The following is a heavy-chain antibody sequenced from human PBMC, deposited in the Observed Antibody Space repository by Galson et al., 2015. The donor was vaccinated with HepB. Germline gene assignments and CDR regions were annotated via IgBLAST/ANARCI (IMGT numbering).Heavy chain of an antibody. D-gene: IGHD6-13*01. CDR2: ISAGSTGR. J-gene: IGHJ4*02. Sequence: SLRLSCAASGFSFSSHSMCWVRQAPGKGLEWVAYISAGSTGRYYGASVRSRITINPDTSKNQFSLQLNSVTPDDTAVYYCASGTLATGFDYWGQGTLVTVSS. V-gene: IGHV3-48*01. CDR3: ASGTLATGFDY. CDR1: GFSFSSHS.